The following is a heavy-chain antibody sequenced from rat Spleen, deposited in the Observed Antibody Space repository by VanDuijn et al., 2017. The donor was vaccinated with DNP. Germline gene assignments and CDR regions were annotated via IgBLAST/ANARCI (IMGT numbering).Heavy chain of an antibody. CDR2: ISYNGGTT. Sequence: EVQLVESGGGFAQPGRSLKLSCAASGFTFNNYYMAWVRQAPAKGLEWVAYISYNGGTTYYGDSVKGRFTISRDNAKSTLYLQMNSLRSEDMATYYCVRWYNSGYYFDYWGQGVMVTVSS. J-gene: IGHJ2*01. V-gene: IGHV5-22*01. D-gene: IGHD4-3*01. CDR3: VRWYNSGYYFDY. CDR1: GFTFNNYY.